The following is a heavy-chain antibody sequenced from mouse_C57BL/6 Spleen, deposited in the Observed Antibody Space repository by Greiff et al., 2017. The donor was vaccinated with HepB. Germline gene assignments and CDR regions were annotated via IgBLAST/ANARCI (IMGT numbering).Heavy chain of an antibody. Sequence: QVQLQQPGAELVMPGASVKLSCKASGYTFTSYWMHWVKQRPGQGLEWIGEIDPSDSYTNYNQKFKGKSTLTVDKSSSTAYMQLSSLTSEDSAVYYCASGGGSSAFAYWGQGTLVTVSA. D-gene: IGHD1-1*01. CDR3: ASGGGSSAFAY. CDR1: GYTFTSYW. CDR2: IDPSDSYT. J-gene: IGHJ3*01. V-gene: IGHV1-69*01.